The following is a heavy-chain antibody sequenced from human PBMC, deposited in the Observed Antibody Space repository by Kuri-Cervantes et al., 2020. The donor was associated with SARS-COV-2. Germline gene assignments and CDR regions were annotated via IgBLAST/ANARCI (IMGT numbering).Heavy chain of an antibody. CDR1: GFTFSSYS. Sequence: GESLKISCAASGFTFSSYSMNWVRQAPGKGLEWVLSISSSSSYTNYADSVKGRFTISRDNAKNSLYLQMNSLRAEDTAVHYCVRDYWARGVVIMGLYGMDVWGQGTTVTVSS. D-gene: IGHD3-3*01. V-gene: IGHV3-21*04. CDR3: VRDYWARGVVIMGLYGMDV. CDR2: ISSSSSYT. J-gene: IGHJ6*02.